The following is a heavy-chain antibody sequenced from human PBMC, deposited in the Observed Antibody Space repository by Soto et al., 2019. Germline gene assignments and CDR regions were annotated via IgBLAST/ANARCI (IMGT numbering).Heavy chain of an antibody. J-gene: IGHJ6*02. CDR1: GGTFSNYT. CDR3: ARRARWQPAYYYYYGMDV. D-gene: IGHD6-13*01. CDR2: IIPIFGTA. V-gene: IGHV1-69*18. Sequence: QVQLVQSGAEVKKPGSSVKVSCKASGGTFSNYTISWVRQAPGQGLEWMGRIIPIFGTANNAQKFQGRVTITADESTSTADMELSSLRSEDTAVYYCARRARWQPAYYYYYGMDVWGQGTTVTVSS.